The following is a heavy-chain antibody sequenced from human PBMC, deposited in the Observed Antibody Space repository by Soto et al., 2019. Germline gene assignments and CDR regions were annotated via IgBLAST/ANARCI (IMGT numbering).Heavy chain of an antibody. CDR3: ARYDFDWFLFDY. CDR2: ISSSGSTI. V-gene: IGHV3-11*01. CDR1: GFTFSYYY. Sequence: GGSLRLSCAASGFTFSYYYMSWIRQAPGKGLEWVSYISSSGSTIYYADSVKGRFTISRDNAKNSLYLQMNSLRAEDTAVYYCARYDFDWFLFDYWGQGTLVTVSS. J-gene: IGHJ4*02. D-gene: IGHD3-9*01.